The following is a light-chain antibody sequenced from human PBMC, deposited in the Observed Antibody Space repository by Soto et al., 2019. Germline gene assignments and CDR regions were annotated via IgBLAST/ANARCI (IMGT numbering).Light chain of an antibody. CDR2: KAS. J-gene: IGKJ5*01. V-gene: IGKV1-5*03. CDR3: QQHNSFSIT. Sequence: IQMTQSTSSLSASVGDRVTITCRASQSISSYLNWYQQKPGKAPKLLIYKASSLESGVPSRFSGSGSGTEFTLTINSLQADDFATYYCQQHNSFSITFGQGTRLEIK. CDR1: QSISSY.